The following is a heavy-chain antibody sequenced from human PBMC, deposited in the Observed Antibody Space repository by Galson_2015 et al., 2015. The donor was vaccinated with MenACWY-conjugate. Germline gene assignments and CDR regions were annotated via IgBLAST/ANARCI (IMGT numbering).Heavy chain of an antibody. D-gene: IGHD3-9*01. J-gene: IGHJ5*02. CDR2: INSGGGST. V-gene: IGHV3-23*01. CDR1: GFPFSSYA. CDR3: AKDKFDRYPYNCFDP. Sequence: SLRLSCAASGFPFSSYAMNWVRQAPGKGLEWVSAINSGGGSTYYADSLKGRFTISRDNPKNMLYLQMNSLRAEDTAVYYCAKDKFDRYPYNCFDPWGQGTLVTVSS.